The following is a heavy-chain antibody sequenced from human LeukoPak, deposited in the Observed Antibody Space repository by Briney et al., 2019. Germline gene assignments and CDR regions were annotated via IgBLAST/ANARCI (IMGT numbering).Heavy chain of an antibody. CDR3: AREPYSSSGSAWFDP. CDR1: GYTFTSYG. D-gene: IGHD6-13*01. J-gene: IGHJ5*02. V-gene: IGHV1-18*01. Sequence: ASVKVSCKASGYTFTSYGISWVRQAPGQGLEWMGWISAYNGNTNYAQKPQGRVTMTTDTSASTAYMELRSLRSDDTAVYYCAREPYSSSGSAWFDPWGQGTLVTVSS. CDR2: ISAYNGNT.